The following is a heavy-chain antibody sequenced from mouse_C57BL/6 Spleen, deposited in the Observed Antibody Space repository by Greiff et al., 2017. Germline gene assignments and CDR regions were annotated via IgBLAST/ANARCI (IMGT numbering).Heavy chain of an antibody. Sequence: VQLQQSGAELVKPGASVKISCKASGYAFSSYWMNWVKQRPGKGLEWIGQIYPGDGDTNYNGKFKGKATLTADKSSSTAYMQLSSLTSEDSAVYFGARAFDGYYWYFDVWGTGTTVTVSS. CDR2: IYPGDGDT. J-gene: IGHJ1*03. D-gene: IGHD2-3*01. CDR3: ARAFDGYYWYFDV. V-gene: IGHV1-80*01. CDR1: GYAFSSYW.